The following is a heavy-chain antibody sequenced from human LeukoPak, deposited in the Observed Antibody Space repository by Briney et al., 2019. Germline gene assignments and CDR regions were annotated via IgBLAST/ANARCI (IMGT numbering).Heavy chain of an antibody. J-gene: IGHJ4*02. V-gene: IGHV1-2*02. CDR3: ARVGSPHYYDSSGYYYY. CDR1: GYTFIGYY. Sequence: ASVTVSCTASGYTFIGYYMNWVRQAPGQGLEWMGWISPNSGDTNYAQKFQGRVTMTRDTSISTAYMELSRLRSDDTAVYYCARVGSPHYYDSSGYYYYWGQGTLVTVSS. CDR2: ISPNSGDT. D-gene: IGHD3-22*01.